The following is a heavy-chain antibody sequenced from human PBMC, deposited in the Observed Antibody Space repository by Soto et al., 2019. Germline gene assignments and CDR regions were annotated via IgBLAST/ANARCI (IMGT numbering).Heavy chain of an antibody. CDR2: ISGSGGST. V-gene: IGHV3-23*01. J-gene: IGHJ4*02. CDR1: GFTFSSYA. Sequence: GSLRLSCAASGFTFSSYAMSWVRQAPGKGLEWVSAISGSGGSTYYADSVKGRFTISRDNSKNTLYLQMNSLRAEDTAVYYCAKAQQWDSSGPLGYWGQGTLVTVSS. CDR3: AKAQQWDSSGPLGY. D-gene: IGHD3-22*01.